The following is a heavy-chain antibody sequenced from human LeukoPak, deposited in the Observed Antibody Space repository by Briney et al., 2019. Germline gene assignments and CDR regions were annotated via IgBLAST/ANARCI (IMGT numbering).Heavy chain of an antibody. J-gene: IGHJ4*02. CDR1: GYTFTGYY. D-gene: IGHD5-24*01. V-gene: IGHV1-2*02. Sequence: GASVKVSCKASGYTFTGYYMHWVRQAPGQGLEWMGWINPNSGGTNYAQKFQGRVTMTRDTSISTAYMELRSLRSDDTAVYYCAREGRWLQLKPDYWGQGTLVTVSS. CDR3: AREGRWLQLKPDY. CDR2: INPNSGGT.